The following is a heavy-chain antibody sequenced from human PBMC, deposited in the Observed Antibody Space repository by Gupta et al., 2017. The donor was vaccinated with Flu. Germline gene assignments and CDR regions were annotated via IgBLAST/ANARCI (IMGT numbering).Heavy chain of an antibody. Sequence: EVQLVESGGGLVQPGGSLSLSCAASGFTFSRSSMNWVRQAPGKGLEWVSYSSSSSSTIYYADSVKGRFTISRDNAKNSLYLQMNSLRDEDTAVYYCARDRLNYYDYVWGSYRYGYFDYRGQGTLVTVSS. J-gene: IGHJ4*02. CDR1: GFTFSRSS. V-gene: IGHV3-48*02. D-gene: IGHD3-16*02. CDR3: ARDRLNYYDYVWGSYRYGYFDY. CDR2: SSSSSSTI.